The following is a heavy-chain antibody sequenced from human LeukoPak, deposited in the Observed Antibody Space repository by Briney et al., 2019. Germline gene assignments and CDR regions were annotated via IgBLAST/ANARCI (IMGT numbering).Heavy chain of an antibody. CDR1: GYSFTSYW. D-gene: IGHD5-12*01. V-gene: IGHV5-51*01. CDR3: ARLFSGYDYNNWFDP. J-gene: IGHJ5*02. CDR2: IYPGDSDT. Sequence: GESLKISCKGSGYSFTSYWIGWVRQMPGKGLEWMGIIYPGDSDTRYSPSFQGQVTISADKSISTAYLQWSSLKASDTAMYYCARLFSGYDYNNWFDPWGQGTLVTVSS.